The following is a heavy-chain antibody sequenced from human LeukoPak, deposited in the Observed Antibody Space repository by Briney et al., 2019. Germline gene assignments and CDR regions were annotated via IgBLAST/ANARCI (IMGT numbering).Heavy chain of an antibody. CDR2: IYHSGST. D-gene: IGHD1-1*01. Sequence: PPEPLSLTCTVSVYPLSSGYYWGSSRPPPRKGLEWIGSIYHSGSTYYNPSLKSRVTISVDASKKQFSLKLSSVTDADTAVYYCARAVHHGSYYYYMYVWGKGTTVTISS. CDR3: ARAVHHGSYYYYMYV. V-gene: IGHV4-38-2*02. CDR1: VYPLSSGYY. J-gene: IGHJ6*03.